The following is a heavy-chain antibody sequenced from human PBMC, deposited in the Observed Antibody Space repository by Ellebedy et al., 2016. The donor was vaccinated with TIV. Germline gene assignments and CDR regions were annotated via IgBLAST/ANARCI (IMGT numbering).Heavy chain of an antibody. Sequence: SETLSLTCAVYGESLSGYYWSWIRQPPGQGLEWIGEIAHTGNTNYNPSLESRVTISVYTSKNQFSLNLTSVTAADTAVYYCSRGSHYMIVVVINSDAFDIWGQGTRVTVSS. CDR1: GESLSGYY. J-gene: IGHJ3*02. V-gene: IGHV4-34*01. CDR3: SRGSHYMIVVVINSDAFDI. CDR2: IAHTGNT. D-gene: IGHD3-22*01.